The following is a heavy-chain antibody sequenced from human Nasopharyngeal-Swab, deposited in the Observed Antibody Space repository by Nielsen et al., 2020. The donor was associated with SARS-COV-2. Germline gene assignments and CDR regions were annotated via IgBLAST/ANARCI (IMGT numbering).Heavy chain of an antibody. CDR3: ASGGYTVTTEFDY. CDR1: GFTFSSYW. CDR2: INHSGST. J-gene: IGHJ4*02. V-gene: IGHV4-34*01. Sequence: ESLKISCAASGFTFSSYWMSWIRQPPGKGLEWIGEINHSGSTNYNPSLKSRVTISVDTSKNQFSLKLSSVTAADTAVYYCASGGYTVTTEFDYWGQGTLVTVSS. D-gene: IGHD4-17*01.